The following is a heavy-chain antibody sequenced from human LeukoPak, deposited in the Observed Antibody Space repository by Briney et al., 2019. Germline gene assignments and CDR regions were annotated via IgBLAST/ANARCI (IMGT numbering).Heavy chain of an antibody. CDR2: IYSGGST. CDR1: EFTVSSNY. V-gene: IGHV3-53*01. D-gene: IGHD2-2*02. CDR3: ASIRYYYYGMDV. J-gene: IGHJ6*02. Sequence: GGSLRLSCAASEFTVSSNYMSWVRQAPGKGLEWVSVIYSGGSTYYADSVKGRFTISRDNSKNTLYLQMNSLRAEDTAVYYCASIRYYYYGMDVWGQGTTVTVSS.